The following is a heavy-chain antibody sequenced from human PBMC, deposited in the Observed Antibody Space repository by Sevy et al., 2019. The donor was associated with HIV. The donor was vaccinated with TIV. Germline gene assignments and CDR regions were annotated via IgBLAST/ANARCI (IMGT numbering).Heavy chain of an antibody. CDR2: IKEDGNEK. CDR1: AFTFSSYW. V-gene: IGHV3-7*03. D-gene: IGHD4-17*01. CDR3: ARVRSDYGDYYYYNYYMDV. Sequence: GGSLRLSCAASAFTFSSYWMSWVRQAPGKGLEWVANIKEDGNEKYYVDSVKGRFTISRDNAKNSLYLQMNSLRAEDTAVYSCARVRSDYGDYYYYNYYMDVWGKGTTVTVSS. J-gene: IGHJ6*03.